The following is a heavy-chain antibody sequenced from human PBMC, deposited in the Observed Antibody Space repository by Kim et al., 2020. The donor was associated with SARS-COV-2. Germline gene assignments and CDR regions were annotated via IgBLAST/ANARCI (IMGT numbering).Heavy chain of an antibody. CDR2: T. D-gene: IGHD1-26*01. CDR3: SRSGGWEADFDY. Sequence: TEDAASVEGRLTMSRDDSKSTAYLEMSSLKTEDTAVYFCSRSGGWEADFDYWGQGTRVTVSS. J-gene: IGHJ4*02. V-gene: IGHV3-49*02.